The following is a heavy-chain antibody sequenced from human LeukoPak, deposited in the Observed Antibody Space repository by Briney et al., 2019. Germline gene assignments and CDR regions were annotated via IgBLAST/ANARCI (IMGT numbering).Heavy chain of an antibody. CDR2: IKQDVSEK. D-gene: IGHD2-21*02. Sequence: PGGSLRLSCAASGFTFSSYWMSWVRQAPGQGLEWVAHIKQDVSEKYYVDSVKGRFTISRDNAKNSLYLQMNSLRAEDTAVYYCARADHIVVVTAMNYYYYYMDVWGKGTTVTISS. CDR3: ARADHIVVVTAMNYYYYYMDV. J-gene: IGHJ6*03. CDR1: GFTFSSYW. V-gene: IGHV3-7*01.